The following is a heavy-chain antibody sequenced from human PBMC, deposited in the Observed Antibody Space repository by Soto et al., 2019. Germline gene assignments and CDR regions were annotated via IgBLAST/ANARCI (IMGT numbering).Heavy chain of an antibody. J-gene: IGHJ4*02. CDR2: INTSNGDT. V-gene: IGHV1-18*01. D-gene: IGHD2-2*01. CDR3: ARGYSIFASCRLDF. Sequence: HVQLVQSGDEVKKPGASVRVSCRASGYIFSSFGITWVRQVPGQGLEWLGWINTSNGDTNSAQKFQVRVTMTTDTSTSTAYMELRSLISYAPAVYYCARGYSIFASCRLDFWGQGTLVTVSS. CDR1: GYIFSSFG.